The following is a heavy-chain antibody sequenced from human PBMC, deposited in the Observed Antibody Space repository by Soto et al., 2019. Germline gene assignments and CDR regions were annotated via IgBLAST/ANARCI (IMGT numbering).Heavy chain of an antibody. J-gene: IGHJ6*04. CDR1: GFTVSSKY. V-gene: IGHV3-66*01. Sequence: EVHLVESGGGLVQPGGSLRLSCAASGFTVSSKYMSWVRQAPGKGLEWVSLIQSGGPTYYADSVKGRFTISRDTSENTLHLKMDSLRAEDTAVYYCARDDVLCDGGRCYGGPLDVWGKGTTVTVSS. CDR2: IQSGGPT. D-gene: IGHD2-15*01. CDR3: ARDDVLCDGGRCYGGPLDV.